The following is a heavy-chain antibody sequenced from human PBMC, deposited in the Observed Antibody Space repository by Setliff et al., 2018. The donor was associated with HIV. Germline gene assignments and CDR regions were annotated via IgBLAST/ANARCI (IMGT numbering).Heavy chain of an antibody. Sequence: KASETLSLTCTVSGGSISSSSSFWGWIRQPPGKGLEWIGSIYYSGGTYYNPSLQSRVTISVDTSKNQFSLKLSSVTAADTAVYYCARGRDKYGPIDYWGQGTLVTVSS. V-gene: IGHV4-39*01. J-gene: IGHJ4*02. D-gene: IGHD3-10*01. CDR3: ARGRDKYGPIDY. CDR2: IYYSGGT. CDR1: GGSISSSSSF.